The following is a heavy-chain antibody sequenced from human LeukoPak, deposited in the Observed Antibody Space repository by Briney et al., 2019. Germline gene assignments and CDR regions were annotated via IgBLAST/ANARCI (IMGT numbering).Heavy chain of an antibody. J-gene: IGHJ4*02. CDR2: INGDGSST. Sequence: GSLRLSCAASGFTFSFYWMHWVRQAPGKGLVWVSRINGDGSSTSYADSVKGRFTISRDNAKNTLYLQMNSLRAEDTAVYYCASDKAGIAVAVWGQGTLVTVS. CDR3: ASDKAGIAVAV. CDR1: GFTFSFYW. V-gene: IGHV3-74*01. D-gene: IGHD6-19*01.